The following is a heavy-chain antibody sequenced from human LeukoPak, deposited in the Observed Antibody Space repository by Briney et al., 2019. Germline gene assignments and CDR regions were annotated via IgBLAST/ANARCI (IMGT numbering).Heavy chain of an antibody. J-gene: IGHJ6*02. CDR2: INPSGGST. V-gene: IGHV1-46*01. D-gene: IGHD6-13*01. CDR3: ARDETAAHREIFADSSLLCEYGMDV. CDR1: GYTFTSYY. Sequence: GASVKVSCKASGYTFTSYYMHWVRQAPGQGLEWMGIINPSGGSTSYAQKFQGRVTMTRDTSTSTVYMELSSLRSEDTAVYYCARDETAAHREIFADSSLLCEYGMDVWGQGTTVTVSS.